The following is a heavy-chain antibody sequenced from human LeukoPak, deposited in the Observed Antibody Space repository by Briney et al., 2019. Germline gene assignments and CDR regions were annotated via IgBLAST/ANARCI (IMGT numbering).Heavy chain of an antibody. CDR3: ARVIDYDSSGYYLGY. V-gene: IGHV4-34*01. CDR2: INDSGST. D-gene: IGHD3-22*01. Sequence: SETLSPTCAVYGGSFSGYYWSWIRQPPGKGLEWIGEINDSGSTSCSPSLKSRVSISVDTSKNQFSLKLSSVTAADTAVYYCARVIDYDSSGYYLGYWGQGTRVTVSS. CDR1: GGSFSGYY. J-gene: IGHJ4*02.